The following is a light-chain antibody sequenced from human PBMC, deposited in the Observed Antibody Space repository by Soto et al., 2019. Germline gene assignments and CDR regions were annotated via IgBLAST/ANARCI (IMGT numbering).Light chain of an antibody. CDR3: CSYAGSITYVV. CDR2: EGS. Sequence: QSALTQPASVSGSPGQSITISCTGTSSDIGSYDLVSWYQQHPARAPKLIIYEGSKRPSGVSMRFSGSKSGYTASLTISGLQAEDEADYFCCSYAGSITYVVFGGGTKLPS. V-gene: IGLV2-23*01. CDR1: SSDIGSYDL. J-gene: IGLJ2*01.